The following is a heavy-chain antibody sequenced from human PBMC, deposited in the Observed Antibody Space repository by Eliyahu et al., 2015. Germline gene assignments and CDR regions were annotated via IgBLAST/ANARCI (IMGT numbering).Heavy chain of an antibody. CDR3: ATTRGIGWPFYFDY. CDR2: IKRKIEGGTT. J-gene: IGHJ4*02. D-gene: IGHD6-19*01. Sequence: EVRLVESGGGLVEPGGSLRLSCAASXPXFXXADMGWARQGPGGGRGGVGXIKRKIEGGTTDYGAXVKGRFTMSRDDSKNTLYLEMNSLKAEDTAVYYCATTRGIGWPFYFDYWGQGTLATVSS. CDR1: XPXFXXAD. V-gene: IGHV3-15*01.